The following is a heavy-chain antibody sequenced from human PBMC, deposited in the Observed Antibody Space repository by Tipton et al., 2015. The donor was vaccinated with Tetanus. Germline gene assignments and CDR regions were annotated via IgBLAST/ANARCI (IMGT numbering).Heavy chain of an antibody. D-gene: IGHD6-13*01. Sequence: TLSLTCTVSGGSISSYYWSWIRQPPGKGLEWIGYIYYSGSTNYNPSLKSRVTISVDTSKNQFSLKLTSVTAADTAIYYCARRGNQSSSSSGGLDVWGQGTTVTVSS. J-gene: IGHJ6*02. V-gene: IGHV4-59*01. CDR3: ARRGNQSSSSSGGLDV. CDR1: GGSISSYY. CDR2: IYYSGST.